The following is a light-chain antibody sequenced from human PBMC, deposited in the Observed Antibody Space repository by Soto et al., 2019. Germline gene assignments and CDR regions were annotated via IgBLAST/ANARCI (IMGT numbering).Light chain of an antibody. V-gene: IGLV2-8*01. CDR3: ISYAVTTSYV. CDR1: SSDVGGYNF. CDR2: EVD. Sequence: QSVLTQPPSASGSPGQSVTISCTGTSSDVGGYNFVSWYQQHPGKAPNLMIYEVDKRPSGVPDRFSGSKSGNTASLTVSGLQAEDEADYYCISYAVTTSYVFGTGTKVTVL. J-gene: IGLJ1*01.